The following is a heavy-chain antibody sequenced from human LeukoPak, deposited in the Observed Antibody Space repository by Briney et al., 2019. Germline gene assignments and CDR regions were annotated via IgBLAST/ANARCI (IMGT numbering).Heavy chain of an antibody. CDR3: VREYYDSSGYFHY. CDR2: IYYSGST. D-gene: IGHD3-22*01. J-gene: IGHJ4*02. CDR1: GGSISSDY. Sequence: SETLSLTCTVSGGSISSDYWSWVRQPPGKGLEWIGYIYYSGSTNYNPSLKSRLTISVDTSKDQFSLKLSSVTAADTAVYYCVREYYDSSGYFHYWGQGTLVTVSS. V-gene: IGHV4-59*01.